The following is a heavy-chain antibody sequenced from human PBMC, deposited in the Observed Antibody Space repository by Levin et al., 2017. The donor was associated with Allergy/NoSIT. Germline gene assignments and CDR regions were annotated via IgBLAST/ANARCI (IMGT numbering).Heavy chain of an antibody. CDR3: ARAGETDYYDRSGYFDFDS. CDR1: GASISSSSYY. Sequence: SETLSLTCTVSGASISSSSYYWGWIRQPPGKGLEWIGSIYYSGSTYYNPSLKSRVTISVDTSKNQFSLKLSSVTAADTAVYYCARAGETDYYDRSGYFDFDSWGQGTLVTVSS. CDR2: IYYSGST. D-gene: IGHD3-22*01. V-gene: IGHV4-39*07. J-gene: IGHJ4*02.